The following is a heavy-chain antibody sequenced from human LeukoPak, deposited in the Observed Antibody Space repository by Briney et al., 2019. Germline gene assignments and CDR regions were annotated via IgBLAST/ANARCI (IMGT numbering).Heavy chain of an antibody. Sequence: SETMSLTCTVSGGSISSGSYYWSWIRQPAGKGLEWIGRIYTSGSTNYNPSLKSRVTISVDTSKNQFSLKLSSVTAADTALYYCARAAYDILTGYYSYYFDYWGQGTLVTVSS. CDR2: IYTSGST. V-gene: IGHV4-61*02. D-gene: IGHD3-9*01. CDR1: GGSISSGSYY. J-gene: IGHJ4*02. CDR3: ARAAYDILTGYYSYYFDY.